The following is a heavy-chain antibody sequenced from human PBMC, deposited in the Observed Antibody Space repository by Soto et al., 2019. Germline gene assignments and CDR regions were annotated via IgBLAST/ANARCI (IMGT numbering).Heavy chain of an antibody. Sequence: QLQLQESGPGLVKPSETLSLTCTVSGGSISSSSYYWGWIRQPPGKGLEWIGSIYYSGSTYYNPSLKSRVTISVDTSKNQFSLKLSSVTAADTAVYYCARQVYSSSSLGSDYWGQGTLVTVSS. J-gene: IGHJ4*02. CDR1: GGSISSSSYY. CDR2: IYYSGST. CDR3: ARQVYSSSSLGSDY. D-gene: IGHD6-6*01. V-gene: IGHV4-39*01.